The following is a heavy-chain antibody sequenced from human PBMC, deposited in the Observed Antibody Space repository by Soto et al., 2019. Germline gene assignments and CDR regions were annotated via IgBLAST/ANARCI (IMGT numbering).Heavy chain of an antibody. Sequence: EVQLLESGGGLVQPGGSLRLSCAASGFTFSSYAMSWVRQAPGKGLEWVSAISGSGGSTYYADSVKGRFTISRDNSKNTLYLQMNSLRAEDTAVYYCAKEVRFLEWLGHYYYMDVWGKGTTVTVSS. D-gene: IGHD3-3*01. CDR2: ISGSGGST. J-gene: IGHJ6*03. CDR3: AKEVRFLEWLGHYYYMDV. CDR1: GFTFSSYA. V-gene: IGHV3-23*01.